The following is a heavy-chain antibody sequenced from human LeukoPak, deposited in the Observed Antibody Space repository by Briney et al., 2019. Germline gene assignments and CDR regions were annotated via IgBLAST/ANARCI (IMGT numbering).Heavy chain of an antibody. CDR2: ISAYNGNT. J-gene: IGHJ4*02. CDR1: GYTFTIYG. V-gene: IGHV1-18*01. CDR3: ARSWIWDSSSWPFDY. Sequence: ASVTVSCKASGYTFTIYGISWVRQAPGQGLEWMGWISAYNGNTNYAQKLQGRVTMTTDTSTSTAYMELRSLRSDDTAVYYCARSWIWDSSSWPFDYWGQGTLVTVSS. D-gene: IGHD6-13*01.